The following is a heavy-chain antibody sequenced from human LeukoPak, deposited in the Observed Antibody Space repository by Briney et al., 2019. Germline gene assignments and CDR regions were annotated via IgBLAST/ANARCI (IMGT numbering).Heavy chain of an antibody. D-gene: IGHD3-10*01. CDR3: AKAYHYGAGSSFDY. CDR1: GITFNNYV. Sequence: PGGSLRLSCAASGITFNNYVMSWVRQAPGKGLEWVSAISARGDNTYYADSVKGRFSISRDNSQNTQYLQMNSLRAEDTAIYYCAKAYHYGAGSSFDYWGQGILVTVSS. CDR2: ISARGDNT. J-gene: IGHJ4*02. V-gene: IGHV3-23*01.